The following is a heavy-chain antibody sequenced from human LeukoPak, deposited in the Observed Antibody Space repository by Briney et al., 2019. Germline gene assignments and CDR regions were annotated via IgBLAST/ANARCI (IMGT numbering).Heavy chain of an antibody. CDR1: GFTFSSYA. J-gene: IGHJ4*02. D-gene: IGHD2-15*01. CDR3: AKDQAKPGYCSGGSCYTGTN. CDR2: ISGSGGST. Sequence: GGSLILSCAASGFTFSSYAMSWVRQAPGKGLEWVSAISGSGGSTYYADSVKGRFTISRDNSKNTLYLQMNSLRAEDTAVYYCAKDQAKPGYCSGGSCYTGTNWGQGTLVTVSS. V-gene: IGHV3-23*01.